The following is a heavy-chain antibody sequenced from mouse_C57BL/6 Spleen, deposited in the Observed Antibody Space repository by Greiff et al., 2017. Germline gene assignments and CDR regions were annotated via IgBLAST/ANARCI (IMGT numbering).Heavy chain of an antibody. Sequence: QVQLQQPGAELVMPGASVKLSCKASGYTFTSYWMHWVKQRPGQGLEWIGEIDPSDSYTNYNQKFKGKSTLTVDKSSSTAYMQLSSLTSEDSAVYYCARRTSLYYSNYVYAMDYWGQGTSVTVSS. J-gene: IGHJ4*01. CDR2: IDPSDSYT. CDR1: GYTFTSYW. CDR3: ARRTSLYYSNYVYAMDY. V-gene: IGHV1-69*01. D-gene: IGHD2-5*01.